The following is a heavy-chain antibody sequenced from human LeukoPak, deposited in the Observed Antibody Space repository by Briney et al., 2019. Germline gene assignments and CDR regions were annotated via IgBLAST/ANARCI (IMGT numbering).Heavy chain of an antibody. CDR3: VREDRYNWNYPHFTVLSNGQNNGYDY. CDR1: GYTFTSYD. CDR2: MNPNSGNT. V-gene: IGHV1-8*01. D-gene: IGHD1-7*01. Sequence: KPGASVKVSCKASGYTFTSYDINWVRQATGQGLEWMGWMNPNSGNTGYAQKFQGRVTMTRNTSISTAYMELSSLRSEDTAVYYCVREDRYNWNYPHFTVLSNGQNNGYDYWGQGTLVTVPS. J-gene: IGHJ4*02.